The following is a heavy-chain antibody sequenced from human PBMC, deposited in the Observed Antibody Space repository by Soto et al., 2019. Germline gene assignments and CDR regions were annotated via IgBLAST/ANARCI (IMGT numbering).Heavy chain of an antibody. CDR1: GGSISNYY. CDR3: ARHGSVPVARIYYYYLDV. Sequence: SETLSLTCSVSGGSISNYYWSWIRQPPGKALQWIGYIHYSGSTRYNPSLQSRVTISVDASKNQFSLKLGSVTAADTAVYYCARHGSVPVARIYYYYLDVWGRGTTVTVSS. D-gene: IGHD6-19*01. J-gene: IGHJ6*03. V-gene: IGHV4-59*08. CDR2: IHYSGST.